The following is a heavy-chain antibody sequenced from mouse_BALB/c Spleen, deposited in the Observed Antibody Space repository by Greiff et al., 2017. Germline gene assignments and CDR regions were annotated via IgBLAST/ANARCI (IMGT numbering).Heavy chain of an antibody. V-gene: IGHV2-9*02. J-gene: IGHJ4*01. CDR3: ARDPYYYGSTYAMDY. D-gene: IGHD1-1*01. Sequence: VQLQQSGPGLVAPSQSLSITCTVSGFSLTSYGVHWVRQPPGKGLEWLGVIWAGGSTNYNSALMSRLSISKDNSKSQVFLKMNSLQTDDTAMYYCARDPYYYGSTYAMDYWGQGTSVTVAS. CDR2: IWAGGST. CDR1: GFSLTSYG.